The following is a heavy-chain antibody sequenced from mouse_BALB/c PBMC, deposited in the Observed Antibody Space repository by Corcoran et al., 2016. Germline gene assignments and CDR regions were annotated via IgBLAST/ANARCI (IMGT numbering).Heavy chain of an antibody. J-gene: IGHJ4*01. CDR3: ARECLDYAMDY. CDR1: GYTFTNYG. V-gene: IGHV9-3-1*01. Sequence: QIQLVQSGPELKKPGETVKISCKASGYTFTNYGMNWVKQAPGKGLKWMGWINTYTGEPTYADDFKGRFAFSLETSASTAYLQINNLKNEDTATYFCARECLDYAMDYGGQGTSVTVSS. D-gene: IGHD6-1*01. CDR2: INTYTGEP.